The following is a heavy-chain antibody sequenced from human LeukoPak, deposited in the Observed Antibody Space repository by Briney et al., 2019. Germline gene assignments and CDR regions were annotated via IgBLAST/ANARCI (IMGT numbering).Heavy chain of an antibody. CDR3: ARGYGDLGY. V-gene: IGHV3-21*01. D-gene: IGHD4-17*01. J-gene: IGHJ4*02. CDR1: GFTFSSYT. CDR2: ISSSSSYI. Sequence: GGSLRLSCAASGFTFSSYTMNWVRQAPGKGLEWVSSISSSSSYIYYADSVKGRCTISRDNAKNSLYLQMNSLRAEGTAVYYCARGYGDLGYWGQGTLVTVSS.